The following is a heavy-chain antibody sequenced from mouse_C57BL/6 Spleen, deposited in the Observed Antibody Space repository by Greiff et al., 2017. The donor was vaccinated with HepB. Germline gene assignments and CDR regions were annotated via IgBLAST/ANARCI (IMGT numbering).Heavy chain of an antibody. CDR2: ICYDGSN. CDR3: ARGGALLVGAMDY. Sequence: EVKVEESGPGLVKPSQSLSLTCSVTGYSITSGYYWNWIRQFPGNKLEWMGYICYDGSNNYNPSLKNRISITRDTSKNQFFLKLNSVTTEDTATYYCARGGALLVGAMDYWGQGTSVTVSS. CDR1: GYSITSGYY. J-gene: IGHJ4*01. V-gene: IGHV3-6*01. D-gene: IGHD1-1*01.